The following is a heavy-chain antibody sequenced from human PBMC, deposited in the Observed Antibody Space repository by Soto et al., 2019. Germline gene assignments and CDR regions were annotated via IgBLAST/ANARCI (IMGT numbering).Heavy chain of an antibody. V-gene: IGHV4-31*03. CDR3: ASTYYYDSSGYFDY. CDR2: IHYRGST. D-gene: IGHD3-22*01. CDR1: GGSISSGGYY. J-gene: IGHJ4*02. Sequence: LSLTCTVSGGSISSGGYYWSWVRTHPGKGLEWIGYIHYRGSTYYNPSLKSRVTISVDTSKNQFSLKLSSVAAADTAVYYCASTYYYDSSGYFDYWGQGTLVTVSS.